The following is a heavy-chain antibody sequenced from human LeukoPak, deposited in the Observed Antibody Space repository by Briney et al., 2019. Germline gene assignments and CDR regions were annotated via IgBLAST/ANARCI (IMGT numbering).Heavy chain of an antibody. D-gene: IGHD2-21*02. CDR1: GFTFSSHW. V-gene: IGHV3-74*01. CDR3: TSRAAVLTDTDFDF. CDR2: INPDGDFI. J-gene: IGHJ4*02. Sequence: GGSLRLSCAASGFTFSSHWMHWVRQAPGKGLVWVSRINPDGDFISYADFVKGRFTISRDNAKNTLYLQMRSLGAEDTAMYYCTSRAAVLTDTDFDFWGQGTLVTVSS.